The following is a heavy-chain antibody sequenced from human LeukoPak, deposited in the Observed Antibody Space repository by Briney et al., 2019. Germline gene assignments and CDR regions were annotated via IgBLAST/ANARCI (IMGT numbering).Heavy chain of an antibody. J-gene: IGHJ4*02. Sequence: SETLSLTCAVYGGSFSGYYWSWIRQPPGKGLEWIGEINHSGSTNYNPSLKSRVTISVDTSKNQFSLKLSSVTGADTAVYYCARRRAYDSSGYPRLRPFDYWGQGTLVTVSS. CDR3: ARRRAYDSSGYPRLRPFDY. CDR2: INHSGST. V-gene: IGHV4-34*01. CDR1: GGSFSGYY. D-gene: IGHD3-22*01.